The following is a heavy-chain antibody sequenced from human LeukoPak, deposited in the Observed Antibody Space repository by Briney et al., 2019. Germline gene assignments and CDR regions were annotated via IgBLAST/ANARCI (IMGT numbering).Heavy chain of an antibody. CDR1: GFTFSGSA. V-gene: IGHV3-30-3*01. D-gene: IGHD2/OR15-2a*01. CDR3: ARGKSGYYSPFDY. Sequence: GRSLRLSCAASGFTFSGSAMHWVRQAPGKGLEWLALTSYDGSNKGYADSVKGRFTISRDNSKNTMYLEMNSLRAEDTAVYYCARGKSGYYSPFDYWGQGTLVTVSS. CDR2: TSYDGSNK. J-gene: IGHJ4*02.